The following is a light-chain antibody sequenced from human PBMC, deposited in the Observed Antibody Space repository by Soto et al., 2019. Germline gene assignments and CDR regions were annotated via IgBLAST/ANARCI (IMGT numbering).Light chain of an antibody. J-gene: IGKJ2*01. CDR3: QSYNDWPFS. CDR2: GAS. CDR1: ESLSTY. V-gene: IGKV3-15*01. Sequence: EIVMTQSPAALSVSPGERVTLSCRASESLSTYLAWYQHKPGQAPRLLIYGASTKATGIPARFSGSGSATDFTLTISSLRSEDFAVYYCQSYNDWPFSFGQGTKVDIK.